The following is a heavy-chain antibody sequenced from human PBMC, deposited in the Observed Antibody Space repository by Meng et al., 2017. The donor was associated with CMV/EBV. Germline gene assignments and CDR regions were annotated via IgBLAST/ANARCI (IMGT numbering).Heavy chain of an antibody. V-gene: IGHV3-15*07. D-gene: IGHD5-24*01. Sequence: SGMNFGDAWMNWVSQVPGKGLEWVGLTRSKKSGGTIDYAAPVKGRFTISRDDSQNMLYLQMSSLKTDDTAVYFCTHHGGGLQFGTDDFWGQGTLVTVSS. CDR3: THHGGGLQFGTDDF. CDR2: TRSKKSGGTI. J-gene: IGHJ4*02. CDR1: GMNFGDAW.